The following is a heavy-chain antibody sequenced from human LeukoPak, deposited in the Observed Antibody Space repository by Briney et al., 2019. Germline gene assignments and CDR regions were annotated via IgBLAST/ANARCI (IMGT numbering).Heavy chain of an antibody. Sequence: PGGSLRLSCAASGFTFSGSAMHWVRQASGKGLKWVGRIRSKANSYATAYAASVKGRFTISRDDSKNTAYLQMNSLKTEDTAVYYCTRHGASSGYYVDYWGQGTLVTVSS. J-gene: IGHJ4*02. CDR1: GFTFSGSA. CDR2: IRSKANSYAT. V-gene: IGHV3-73*01. D-gene: IGHD3-22*01. CDR3: TRHGASSGYYVDY.